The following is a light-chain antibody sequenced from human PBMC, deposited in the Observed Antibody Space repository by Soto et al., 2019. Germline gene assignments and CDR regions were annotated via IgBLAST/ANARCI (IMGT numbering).Light chain of an antibody. Sequence: EIVLTQSPGTLSLSPGERATLSCWASQSVSSNYLAWYQQKPGQPPRLLIYRASSRATSIPDRFSGSGSGTDFTLTISRLEPEDVAVYYCQQYNNWPPITFGQGTRLEIK. CDR3: QQYNNWPPIT. V-gene: IGKV3-20*01. CDR1: QSVSSNY. J-gene: IGKJ5*01. CDR2: RAS.